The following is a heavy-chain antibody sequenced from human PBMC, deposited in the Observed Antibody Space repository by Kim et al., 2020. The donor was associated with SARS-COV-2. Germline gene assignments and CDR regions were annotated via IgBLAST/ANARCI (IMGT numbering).Heavy chain of an antibody. V-gene: IGHV3-48*03. J-gene: IGHJ4*02. CDR1: GFTFSSYE. CDR3: ARDDRDDNFDY. CDR2: ISSDGDRK. Sequence: GGSLRLFCAASGFTFSSYEMNWIRQAPGKGLEWVSYISSDGDRKKYADSVQGRFTISRDNAKNSVYMQMNSLRAEDTALYYCARDDRDDNFDYWGQGTLVTVSS.